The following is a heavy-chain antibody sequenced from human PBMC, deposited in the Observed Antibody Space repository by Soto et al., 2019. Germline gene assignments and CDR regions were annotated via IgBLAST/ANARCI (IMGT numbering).Heavy chain of an antibody. CDR3: ARGEIPYYYYYGMDV. CDR1: GGTFSSYA. D-gene: IGHD2-21*01. J-gene: IGHJ6*02. CDR2: IIPIFGTA. Sequence: ASVKVSCKASGGTFSSYAISWVRQAPGQGLEWMGGIIPIFGTANYAQKFQGRVTITADESTSTAYMELSSLRSEDTAVYYCARGEIPYYYYYGMDVWGQGTTVTVSS. V-gene: IGHV1-69*13.